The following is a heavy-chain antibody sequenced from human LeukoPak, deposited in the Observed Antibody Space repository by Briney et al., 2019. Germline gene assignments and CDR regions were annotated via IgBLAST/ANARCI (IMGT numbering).Heavy chain of an antibody. D-gene: IGHD2-15*01. CDR1: GFTFSSYW. CDR2: IKQDGSEK. CDR3: ARSLAARSTLYYYYYMDV. V-gene: IGHV3-7*01. J-gene: IGHJ6*03. Sequence: GGSLRLSCAASGFTFSSYWMSWVRQAPGKGLEWVANIKQDGSEKYYVDSVKGRFTISRDNAKNSLYLQMNSLRAEDTAVYYCARSLAARSTLYYYYYMDVWGKGTTVTISS.